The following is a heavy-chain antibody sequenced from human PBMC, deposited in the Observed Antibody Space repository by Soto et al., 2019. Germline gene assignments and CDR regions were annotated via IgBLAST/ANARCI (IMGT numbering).Heavy chain of an antibody. V-gene: IGHV4-61*01. CDR1: GGSVSSGSYY. J-gene: IGHJ4*02. CDR2: IYYSGST. D-gene: IGHD5-18*01. Sequence: TSETLSLTCTVSGGSVSSGSYYWSWIRQPPGKGLEWIGYIYYSGSTNYNPSLKSRVTISVDTSKNQFSLKLSSVTAADTAVYYCARDSVDTATVFDYWGQGTLVTVSS. CDR3: ARDSVDTATVFDY.